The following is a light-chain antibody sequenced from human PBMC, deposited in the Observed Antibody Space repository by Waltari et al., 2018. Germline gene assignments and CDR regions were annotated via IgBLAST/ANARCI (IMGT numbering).Light chain of an antibody. Sequence: EIVLTQSPGTLSLPPGERATLSCRASQSVSRTLAWYQQKPGQAPRLLIFGASNRATGIPDRFSGSGSGTDFSLIINRLEPEDSAMYYCQHYVRLPATFGQGTKVEIK. CDR3: QHYVRLPAT. CDR1: QSVSRT. V-gene: IGKV3-20*01. J-gene: IGKJ1*01. CDR2: GAS.